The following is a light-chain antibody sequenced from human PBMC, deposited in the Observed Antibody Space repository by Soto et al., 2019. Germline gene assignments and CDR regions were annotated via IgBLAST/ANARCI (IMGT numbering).Light chain of an antibody. CDR3: QSYDSSLSGVV. CDR1: SSNLGAGYD. Sequence: QSVLTQPPSVSGAPGQRGTISCTGSSSNLGAGYDVHWYQRLPGTAPKLLIYGDINRPSGVPDRFSGSKSGTSASLAITGLQDEDEADYYCQSYDSSLSGVVFGGGTQLTVL. CDR2: GDI. V-gene: IGLV1-40*01. J-gene: IGLJ2*01.